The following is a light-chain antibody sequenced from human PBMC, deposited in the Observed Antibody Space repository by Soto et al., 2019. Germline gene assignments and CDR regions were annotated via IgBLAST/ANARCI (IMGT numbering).Light chain of an antibody. CDR1: SSNLGSNF. CDR2: EDN. J-gene: IGLJ1*01. Sequence: QSVLTQPPSVSAAPGQRVTISCSGSSSNLGSNFVSWYQQVPGTAPKLLIYEDNRKPSGIPDRFSGSRSGTSATLDIPGLQTGDEAGYYCGTWDGNLRIYVFGTGTKLTVL. CDR3: GTWDGNLRIYV. V-gene: IGLV1-51*02.